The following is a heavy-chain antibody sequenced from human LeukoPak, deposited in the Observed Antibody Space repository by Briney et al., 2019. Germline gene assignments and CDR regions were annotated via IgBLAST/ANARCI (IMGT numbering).Heavy chain of an antibody. CDR2: ISGSGDNT. D-gene: IGHD5-12*01. V-gene: IGHV3-23*01. Sequence: GGSLRLSCAASGFTFSSYAMSWVRQAPGKGLEWVSGISGSGDNTYYADSVKGRFTISRDNSNHMLYLQMNSLIAEDTAIYHCAKDDDWLRFEHWGRGTPVSVSS. CDR3: AKDDDWLRFEH. J-gene: IGHJ4*02. CDR1: GFTFSSYA.